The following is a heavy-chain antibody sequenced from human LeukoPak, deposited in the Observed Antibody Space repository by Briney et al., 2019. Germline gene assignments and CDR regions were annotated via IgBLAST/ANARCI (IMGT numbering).Heavy chain of an antibody. V-gene: IGHV3-11*01. J-gene: IGHJ4*02. Sequence: PGGSLRLSCAASGFSISDHYRSWIRQSPGKGLEWISYVTSSGSSTKYADSVKGRFTISRDNAKNSVALQMNSLRAEDTAVYYCARERRGSYYAFESWGQGTLVTVSS. D-gene: IGHD3-10*01. CDR1: GFSISDHY. CDR2: VTSSGSST. CDR3: ARERRGSYYAFES.